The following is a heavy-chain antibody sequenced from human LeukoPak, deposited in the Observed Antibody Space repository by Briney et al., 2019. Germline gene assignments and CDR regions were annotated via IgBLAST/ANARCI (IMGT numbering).Heavy chain of an antibody. J-gene: IGHJ4*02. Sequence: SQTLSLTCTVSGGSISSGGYYWSWIRQHPGKGLEWIGEINHSGSTNYNPSLKSRVTISVDTSKNQFSLKLSSVTAADTAVYYCARGHGATIYYWGQGTLVTVSS. CDR3: ARGHGATIYY. CDR2: INHSGST. V-gene: IGHV4-31*03. D-gene: IGHD5-12*01. CDR1: GGSISSGGYY.